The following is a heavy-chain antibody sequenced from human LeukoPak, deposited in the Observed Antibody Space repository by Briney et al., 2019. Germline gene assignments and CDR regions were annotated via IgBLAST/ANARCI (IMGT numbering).Heavy chain of an antibody. CDR1: GGSISSYY. Sequence: SETLSLTCTVSGGSISSYYWSWIRQPAGKGLEWIGRIYTSGTTYYNPSLKSRVTMSVDTSKNQFSLRLSSVTAADTAVYYCAKPPQPYTDALDIWAQGTVLTVSS. CDR3: AKPPQPYTDALDI. V-gene: IGHV4-4*07. D-gene: IGHD4-11*01. CDR2: IYTSGTT. J-gene: IGHJ3*02.